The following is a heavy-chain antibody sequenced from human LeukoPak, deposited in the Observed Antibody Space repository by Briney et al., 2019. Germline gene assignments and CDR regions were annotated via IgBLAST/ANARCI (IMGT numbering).Heavy chain of an antibody. CDR2: IYPGDSDT. J-gene: IGHJ4*02. D-gene: IGHD3-10*02. Sequence: PGESLKISCKGSGYSFTSYWIGWVRPMPGKGLEWMGIIYPGDSDTRYSPSFQGQVTISADKSSSTAYLQWSSLKASDTAMYFCARHSVRRTYYFDYWGQGTLVTVSS. CDR1: GYSFTSYW. CDR3: ARHSVRRTYYFDY. V-gene: IGHV5-51*01.